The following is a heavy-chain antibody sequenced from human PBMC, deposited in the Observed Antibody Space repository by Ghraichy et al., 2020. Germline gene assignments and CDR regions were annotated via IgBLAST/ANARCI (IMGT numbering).Heavy chain of an antibody. CDR1: GGTFSSYA. D-gene: IGHD1-26*01. CDR3: AREVVGATTGFDY. J-gene: IGHJ4*02. V-gene: IGHV1-69*13. CDR2: IIPIFGTA. Sequence: SVKVSCKASGGTFSSYAISWVRQAPGQGLEWMGGIIPIFGTANYAQKFQGRVTITADESTSTAYMELNSLRSEDTAVYYCAREVVGATTGFDYWGQGTLVTVSS.